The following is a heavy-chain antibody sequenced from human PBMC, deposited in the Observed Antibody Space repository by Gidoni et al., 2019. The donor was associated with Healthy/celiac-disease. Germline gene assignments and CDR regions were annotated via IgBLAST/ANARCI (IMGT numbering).Heavy chain of an antibody. CDR3: AREEPTGTSSIAAFDAFDI. D-gene: IGHD6-6*01. Sequence: QVQLQESGPGLVKPSQTLSLTCPVSGGSIRSGCYYWSWIRQHPGKGLEWIGYIYYSGSTYYNPSLKSRVTISVDTSKNQFSLKLSSVTAADTAVYYCAREEPTGTSSIAAFDAFDIWGQGTMVTVSS. J-gene: IGHJ3*02. V-gene: IGHV4-31*03. CDR1: GGSIRSGCYY. CDR2: IYYSGST.